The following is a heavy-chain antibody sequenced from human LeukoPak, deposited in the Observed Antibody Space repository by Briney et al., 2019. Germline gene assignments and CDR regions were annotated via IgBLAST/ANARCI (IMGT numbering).Heavy chain of an antibody. V-gene: IGHV3-23*01. CDR3: AKDPIKKGYCSSTSCDQGDH. CDR2: ISGSGGST. J-gene: IGHJ4*02. D-gene: IGHD2-2*01. CDR1: GFTFSSYA. Sequence: GGSLRLSCAASGFTFSSYAMSWVRQAPGKGLEWVSAISGSGGSTYYADSVKGRFTISRDNSKNTLYLQMNSLRAEDTAVYYCAKDPIKKGYCSSTSCDQGDHWGQGTLVTVSS.